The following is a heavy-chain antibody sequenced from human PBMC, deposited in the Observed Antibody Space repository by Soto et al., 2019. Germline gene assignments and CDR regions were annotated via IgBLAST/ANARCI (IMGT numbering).Heavy chain of an antibody. D-gene: IGHD4-4*01. Sequence: SVKVSCKASGGTFSSYAISWVRQAPGQGLEWMGGIIPIFGTANYAQKFQGRVTITADESTSTAYMELSSLRSEDTAVYYCARVNDYTSLGMDVWGQGTTVTVSS. J-gene: IGHJ6*02. V-gene: IGHV1-69*13. CDR3: ARVNDYTSLGMDV. CDR2: IIPIFGTA. CDR1: GGTFSSYA.